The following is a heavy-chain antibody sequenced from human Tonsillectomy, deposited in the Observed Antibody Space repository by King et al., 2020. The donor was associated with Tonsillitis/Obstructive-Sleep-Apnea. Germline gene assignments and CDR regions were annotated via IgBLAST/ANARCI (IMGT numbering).Heavy chain of an antibody. CDR3: AITPRWPVVSGQT. V-gene: IGHV4-39*01. CDR1: GGSISSSSYY. D-gene: IGHD2-21*02. Sequence: QLQESGPGLVKPSETLSLTCTVSGGSISSSSYYWGWIRQPPGKGLEWIGCIYYSGDTYYTPSLKSRVTISVDTSKNQISLKLRSVTAADTAVYYCAITPRWPVVSGQTWGQGTLVTVSS. CDR2: IYYSGDT. J-gene: IGHJ4*02.